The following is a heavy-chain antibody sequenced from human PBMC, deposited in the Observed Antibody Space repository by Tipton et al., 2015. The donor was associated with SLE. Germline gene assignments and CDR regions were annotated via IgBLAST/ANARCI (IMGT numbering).Heavy chain of an antibody. CDR3: ARQRKHSNYAEFNWFDP. V-gene: IGHV4-39*01. D-gene: IGHD4-11*01. CDR2: VHYSGNT. Sequence: GLVKPSETLSLTCSVSGGSLSSSAHYWGWFRQPPGEGPEWIGFVHYSGNTYYSPSLNSRLTISVDTSKNQFSLTLRSVTAADTAVYYCARQRKHSNYAEFNWFDPWGQGTLVTVSS. CDR1: GGSLSSSAHY. J-gene: IGHJ5*02.